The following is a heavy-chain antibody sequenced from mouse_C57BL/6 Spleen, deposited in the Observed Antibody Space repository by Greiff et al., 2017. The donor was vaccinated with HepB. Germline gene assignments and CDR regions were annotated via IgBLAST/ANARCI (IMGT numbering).Heavy chain of an antibody. CDR1: GYAFSSSW. J-gene: IGHJ2*01. Sequence: VQLQQSGPELVKPGASVKISCKASGYAFSSSWMNWVKQRPGKGLEWIGRIYPGDGDTNYNGKFKGKATLTADKSSSTAYMQLSSLTSEDSAVYFCARGPSHYYGSSDYFDYWGQGTTLTVSS. D-gene: IGHD1-1*01. V-gene: IGHV1-82*01. CDR2: IYPGDGDT. CDR3: ARGPSHYYGSSDYFDY.